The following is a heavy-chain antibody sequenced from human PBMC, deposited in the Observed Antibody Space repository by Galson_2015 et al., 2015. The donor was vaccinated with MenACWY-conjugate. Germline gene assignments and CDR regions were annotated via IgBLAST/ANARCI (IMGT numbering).Heavy chain of an antibody. CDR1: GFRFSSYT. J-gene: IGHJ3*01. V-gene: IGHV3-30*10. CDR2: VSYDASSR. CDR3: VRAEGWLRSAFDL. D-gene: IGHD5-12*01. Sequence: SLRLSCAASGFRFSSYTFYWVRQSPGKGLEWVAVVSYDASSRYYRDSVQGRFTISRDNSKNTVFLEMSSLGPEDSAVYYCVRAEGWLRSAFDLWGQGTMVTVSS.